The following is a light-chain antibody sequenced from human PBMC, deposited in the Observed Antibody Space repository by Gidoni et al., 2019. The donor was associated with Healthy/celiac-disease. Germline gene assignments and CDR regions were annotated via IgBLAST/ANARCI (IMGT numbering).Light chain of an antibody. J-gene: IGKJ2*01. Sequence: VICLTQSPSLLSASTGDRVTISCLMSQGISSYLAWYQQKPGKAPELLIYAASTLQSGVPARFSGSGSGTDFTLTISCLQSEDFATYYCQQYYSFPYTFGQGTKLEIK. CDR1: QGISSY. V-gene: IGKV1D-8*03. CDR3: QQYYSFPYT. CDR2: AAS.